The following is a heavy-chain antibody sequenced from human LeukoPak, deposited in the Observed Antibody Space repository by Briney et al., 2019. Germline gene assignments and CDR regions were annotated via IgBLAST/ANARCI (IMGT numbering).Heavy chain of an antibody. CDR3: ARSGWYYDILTGFDY. Sequence: GGSLRLSCVASGFTSGFNYSEFWMNWVRQAPGKGLEWVSAISGSVCSTYYADSVKGRFTISRDNAKNSLYLQMNSLRAEDTAVYYCARSGWYYDILTGFDYWGQGTLVTVSS. CDR2: ISGSVCST. D-gene: IGHD3-9*01. V-gene: IGHV3-48*03. J-gene: IGHJ4*02. CDR1: GFTSGFNY.